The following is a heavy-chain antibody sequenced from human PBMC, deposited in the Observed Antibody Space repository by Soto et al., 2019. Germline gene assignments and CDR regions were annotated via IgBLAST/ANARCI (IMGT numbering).Heavy chain of an antibody. D-gene: IGHD2-8*02. CDR3: AREGSYWARRHYFDS. Sequence: QVQLVQSGAEMKKPGASEKVSCKASGYTFTSYDINWVRQAAGQGPEWMGSVTPRNGDTAFAQKYQGRVTVTSNTSLSTVYMELSNLRSDDTAVYYCAREGSYWARRHYFDSWGQGTLVTVSS. J-gene: IGHJ4*02. V-gene: IGHV1-8*02. CDR1: GYTFTSYD. CDR2: VTPRNGDT.